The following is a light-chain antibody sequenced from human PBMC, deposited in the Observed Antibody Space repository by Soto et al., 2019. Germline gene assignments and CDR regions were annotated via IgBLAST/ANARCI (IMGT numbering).Light chain of an antibody. CDR2: AAS. CDR1: QSISSY. V-gene: IGKV1-39*01. CDR3: QQSYSTLVWT. J-gene: IGKJ1*01. Sequence: DIQMTQSPSSLSASVGDRVTITCRASQSISSYLNWYQQKQGKAPKLLIYAASSLQSGVPSRFSGSGSGTAFTLTISSLQPEDFATYYCQQSYSTLVWTFGQGTNVEIK.